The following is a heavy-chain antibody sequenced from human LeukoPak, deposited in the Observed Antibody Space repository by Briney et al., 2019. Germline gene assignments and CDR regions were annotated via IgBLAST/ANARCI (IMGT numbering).Heavy chain of an antibody. CDR1: GGSVSSGRYY. J-gene: IGHJ4*02. D-gene: IGHD4-17*01. Sequence: PSETLSLTCTVSGGSVSSGRYYWSWLRQPPGTGLEWIGYIYYSGSTNYNPSLKSRVTISVDTSKNQFSLKLSSVTAADTAVYYCARVYGDYGWVFDYWGQGTLVTVSS. CDR3: ARVYGDYGWVFDY. V-gene: IGHV4-61*01. CDR2: IYYSGST.